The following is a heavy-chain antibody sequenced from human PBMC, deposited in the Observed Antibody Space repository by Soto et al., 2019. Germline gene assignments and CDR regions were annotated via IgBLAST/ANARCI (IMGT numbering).Heavy chain of an antibody. CDR1: AGSISSGTYY. V-gene: IGHV4-31*03. J-gene: IGHJ5*02. Sequence: QVQLQESGPGLVTPSQTLSLTCTVSAGSISSGTYYWNWIRQHPGEGLEWIGYMYYGGTTYYNPCLESRVTISGETAKNQFDLKLISVTVEDPAGSYCARGHDVRTGWLDPGGQGIVFTVSS. CDR3: ARGHDVRTGWLDP. CDR2: MYYGGTT.